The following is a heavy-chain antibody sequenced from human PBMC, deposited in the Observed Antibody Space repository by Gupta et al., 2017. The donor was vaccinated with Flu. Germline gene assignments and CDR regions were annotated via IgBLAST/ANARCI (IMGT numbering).Heavy chain of an antibody. J-gene: IGHJ4*02. CDR2: VYYSGTT. D-gene: IGHD5-18*01. V-gene: IGHV4-39*01. CDR1: SHFY. CDR3: ASMKDDTSMFILRDY. Sequence: SHFYWGWVRQPPEGGLEWIGSVYYSGTTYYNPSLKSRVTIDADTSKNQFSLKLSSVTAEDTAIYYCASMKDDTSMFILRDYWGQGTLVTVTS.